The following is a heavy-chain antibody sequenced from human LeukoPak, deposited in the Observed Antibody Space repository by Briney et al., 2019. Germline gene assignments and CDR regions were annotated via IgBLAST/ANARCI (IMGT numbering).Heavy chain of an antibody. V-gene: IGHV3-43*01. CDR2: ISWDGDNT. CDR1: GFTFDDYT. D-gene: IGHD6-19*01. J-gene: IGHJ4*02. Sequence: GGSLRLSCAASGFTFDDYTMSWVRQAPGKGLEWVALISWDGDNTYYADSVQGRFTISRDNSKNSLYLQMNSLRTEDTALYYCAKGNSIAVSAFFDYWGQGTLVTVSS. CDR3: AKGNSIAVSAFFDY.